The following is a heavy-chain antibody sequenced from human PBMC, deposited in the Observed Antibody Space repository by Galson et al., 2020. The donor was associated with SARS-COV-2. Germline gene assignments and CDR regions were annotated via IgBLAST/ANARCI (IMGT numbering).Heavy chain of an antibody. CDR1: RYIFTSYY. V-gene: IGHV1-46*01. J-gene: IGHJ6*02. D-gene: IGHD4-4*01. CDR3: ARDPTVTTHLGDYLYDYYGMDV. Sequence: ASVPVTCKASRYIFTSYYMHWVRQAPGQGLAWMGIINSSGGSTRHAQNFQGRVTMTRNTSTSTVYMELSSLRSEDTAVYYCARDPTVTTHLGDYLYDYYGMDVWGQGTTVTVSS. CDR2: INSSGGST.